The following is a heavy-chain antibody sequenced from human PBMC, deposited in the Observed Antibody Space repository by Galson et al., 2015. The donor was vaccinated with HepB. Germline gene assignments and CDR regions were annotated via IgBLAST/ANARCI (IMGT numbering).Heavy chain of an antibody. J-gene: IGHJ4*02. CDR3: AKDLGTTSAPHD. Sequence: SLRLSCAASGFTFSIYGMHWVRQAPGKGLEWVAVISDDGRKKYYADSVKGRFTISRDNSKNTLYLQMNSLRAEDTAMYYCAKDLGTTSAPHDWGQGTLVTVSS. V-gene: IGHV3-30*18. CDR2: ISDDGRKK. D-gene: IGHD4-11*01. CDR1: GFTFSIYG.